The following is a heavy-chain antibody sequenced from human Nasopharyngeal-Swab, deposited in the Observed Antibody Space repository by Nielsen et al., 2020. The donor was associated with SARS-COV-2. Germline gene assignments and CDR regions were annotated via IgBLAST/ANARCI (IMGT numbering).Heavy chain of an antibody. V-gene: IGHV3-9*01. Sequence: SLKISCAASGFTFDDYAMHWVRQAPGKGPEWVSGISWNSGSIGYADSVKGRFTISRDNAKNSLYLQMNSLRAEDTALYYCAKLGSLWFGELYDAFDIWGQGTMVTVSS. CDR3: AKLGSLWFGELYDAFDI. J-gene: IGHJ3*02. CDR2: ISWNSGSI. CDR1: GFTFDDYA. D-gene: IGHD3-10*01.